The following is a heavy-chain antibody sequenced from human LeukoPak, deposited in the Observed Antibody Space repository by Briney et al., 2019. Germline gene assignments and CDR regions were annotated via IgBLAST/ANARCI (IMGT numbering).Heavy chain of an antibody. CDR3: ARGMGYSGYDLDVY. CDR1: GGSFSGYY. J-gene: IGHJ4*02. D-gene: IGHD5-12*01. CDR2: IYHSGST. Sequence: SETLSLTCAVYGGSFSGYYWSWIRQPPGKGLEWIGSIYHSGSTYYNPSLKSRVTISVDTSKNQFSLKLSFVTAADTAVYYCARGMGYSGYDLDVYWGQGTLVTVSS. V-gene: IGHV4-34*01.